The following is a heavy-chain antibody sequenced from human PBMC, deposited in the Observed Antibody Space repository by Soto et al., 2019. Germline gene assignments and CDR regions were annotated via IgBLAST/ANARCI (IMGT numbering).Heavy chain of an antibody. J-gene: IGHJ6*02. CDR3: ARGGYYDCSGSRNYRYYGMDA. Sequence: QVQLVQSGTEVKKPGASVKVSCKASGYTFTSYGISWVRQAPGQGLEWMGWISPYDDNTNYAQNLQGRVTMTTDTSPRTAYMELRSLRSDDTAVYYCARGGYYDCSGSRNYRYYGMDAWGQGTTVTVS. CDR1: GYTFTSYG. V-gene: IGHV1-18*01. CDR2: ISPYDDNT. D-gene: IGHD3-22*01.